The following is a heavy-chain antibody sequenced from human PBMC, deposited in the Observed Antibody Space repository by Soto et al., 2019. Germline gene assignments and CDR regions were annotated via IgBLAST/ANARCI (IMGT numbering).Heavy chain of an antibody. CDR2: FDPEEGET. Sequence: ASVKVSCKASGYTLSELSMHWVRQAPGKGLEWMGGFDPEEGETIYAQKFQGRVTMTRDTSTSTVYMELSSLRSEDTAVYYCARDYCSSTSCYGGAYYYYGMDVWGQGTTVTVSS. CDR3: ARDYCSSTSCYGGAYYYYGMDV. J-gene: IGHJ6*02. V-gene: IGHV1-24*01. CDR1: GYTLSELS. D-gene: IGHD2-2*01.